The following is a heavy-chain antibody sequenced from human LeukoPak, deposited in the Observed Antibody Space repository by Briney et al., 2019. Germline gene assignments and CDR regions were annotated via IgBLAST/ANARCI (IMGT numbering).Heavy chain of an antibody. J-gene: IGHJ4*02. CDR2: ISGSGGST. CDR3: ARDGGIVGATYFDY. CDR1: GFTFSSYG. D-gene: IGHD1-26*01. V-gene: IGHV3-23*01. Sequence: GGTLRLSCAASGFTFSSYGMSWVRQAPGKGLEWVSAISGSGGSTYYADSVKGRFTISRDNAKNSLYLQMNSLRAEDTAVYYCARDGGIVGATYFDYWGQGTLVTVSS.